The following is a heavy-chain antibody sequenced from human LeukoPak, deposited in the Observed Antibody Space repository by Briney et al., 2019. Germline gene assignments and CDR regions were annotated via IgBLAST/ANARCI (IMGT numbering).Heavy chain of an antibody. Sequence: SETLSLTCTVSGGSISSYYWSWIRQPPGKGLEWIGYIYYSGSTNYNPSLKSRVTISVDTSKNQFSLKLSSVTAADTAVYYCARGALVVVAATVLDWFDPWGQGTLVTVSS. D-gene: IGHD2-15*01. J-gene: IGHJ5*02. V-gene: IGHV4-59*01. CDR3: ARGALVVVAATVLDWFDP. CDR2: IYYSGST. CDR1: GGSISSYY.